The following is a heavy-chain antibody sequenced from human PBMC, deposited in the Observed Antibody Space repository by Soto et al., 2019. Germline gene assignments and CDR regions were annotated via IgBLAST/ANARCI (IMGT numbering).Heavy chain of an antibody. CDR2: IHHSGNT. J-gene: IGHJ4*02. D-gene: IGHD1-26*01. CDR3: ARERGAGTYQGFDY. V-gene: IGHV4-4*02. Sequence: QVQLQESGPGLVQPSGTLSLSCAVSGGSISTHNWWHWIRQTPGQGLEWIGEIHHSGNTNYSPSITSRITMSLDQSTNHCSLSLTSVTAADTAVYYCARERGAGTYQGFDYWGQGTLVTVAS. CDR1: GGSISTHNW.